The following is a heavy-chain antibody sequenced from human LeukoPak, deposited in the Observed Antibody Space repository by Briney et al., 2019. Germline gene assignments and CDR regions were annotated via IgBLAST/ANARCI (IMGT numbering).Heavy chain of an antibody. CDR3: ARGSELLWFGELPPPTYFDY. D-gene: IGHD3-10*01. CDR2: IFAYNGNT. V-gene: IGHV1-18*01. CDR1: GYTFTSYG. Sequence: ASVKVSCMASGYTFTSYGISWVRQAPGEGLEWMGWIFAYNGNTNNAQKLQGRVNIDTDTSTSTAYMELRSLRSDDTAVYYCARGSELLWFGELPPPTYFDYWGQGTLVTVSS. J-gene: IGHJ4*02.